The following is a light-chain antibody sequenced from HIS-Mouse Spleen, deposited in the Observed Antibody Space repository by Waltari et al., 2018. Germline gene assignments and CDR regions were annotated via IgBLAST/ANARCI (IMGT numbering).Light chain of an antibody. V-gene: IGLV3-10*01. CDR2: EDS. Sequence: SYELTQPPSVSVSPGQTARITCSGDALPKKYAYWYQQKSGQAPVLVIYEDSKRPSGIPGRFSGSSSGTMATLTISGAQVVDEADYYCYSTDSSGNHRVFGGGTKLTVL. CDR1: ALPKKY. CDR3: YSTDSSGNHRV. J-gene: IGLJ2*01.